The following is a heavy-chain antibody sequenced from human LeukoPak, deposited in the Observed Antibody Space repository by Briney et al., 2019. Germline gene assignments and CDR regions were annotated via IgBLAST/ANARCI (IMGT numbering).Heavy chain of an antibody. V-gene: IGHV1-18*01. D-gene: IGHD1-7*01. J-gene: IGHJ4*02. CDR3: ATTRSNWNYLY. CDR2: ISAYNGNT. CDR1: GYSFTSNG. Sequence: ASVTVSFTSSGYSFTSNGISWRRQPPGQGLEWMGWISAYNGNTNYAQKLQGRVTMTTDTSTSTAYMELRSLRSDDTAVYYCATTRSNWNYLYWGQGTLVTVSS.